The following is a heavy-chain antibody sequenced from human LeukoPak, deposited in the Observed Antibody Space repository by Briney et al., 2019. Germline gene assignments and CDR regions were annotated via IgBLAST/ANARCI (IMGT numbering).Heavy chain of an antibody. CDR1: GYSFTTYW. CDR2: IFPGDSDT. CDR3: ARQFTAMASDAFDI. D-gene: IGHD5-18*01. Sequence: GESLKISCKASGYSFTTYWIGWVRQMPGKGLEWMGMIFPGDSDTRYSPSFQGQVTISADKSISTAYLQWSSLKASDTAMYYCARQFTAMASDAFDIWGQGTMVTVSS. J-gene: IGHJ3*02. V-gene: IGHV5-51*01.